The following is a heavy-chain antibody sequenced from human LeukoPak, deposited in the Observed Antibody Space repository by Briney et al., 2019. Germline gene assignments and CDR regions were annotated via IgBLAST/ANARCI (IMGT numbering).Heavy chain of an antibody. CDR2: ISYDGSNK. CDR3: ARGSCSSTSCFMDV. V-gene: IGHV3-30-3*01. J-gene: IGHJ6*02. Sequence: GGSQRLSCAASGFTFSNYAMHWVRQAPGKGLEWVAVISYDGSNKYYADSVKGRFTISRDNSKNTLYLQMNSLRAEDTAVYYCARGSCSSTSCFMDVWGQGTTVTVSS. CDR1: GFTFSNYA. D-gene: IGHD2-2*01.